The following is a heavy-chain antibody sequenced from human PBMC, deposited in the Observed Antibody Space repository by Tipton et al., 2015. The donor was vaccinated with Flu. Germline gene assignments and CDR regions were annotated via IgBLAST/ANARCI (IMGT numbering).Heavy chain of an antibody. CDR3: AREVLLWFREFVP. V-gene: IGHV4-38-2*02. CDR2: IYHSGST. Sequence: TLSLTCTVSGYSISSGYYWGWIRQPPGKGLEWIGSIYHSGSTSYNPSLKSRVTISVDTSKNQFSLKLSSVTAADTAVYYCAREVLLWFREFVPWGQGTLVTVTS. CDR1: GYSISSGYY. D-gene: IGHD3-10*01. J-gene: IGHJ5*02.